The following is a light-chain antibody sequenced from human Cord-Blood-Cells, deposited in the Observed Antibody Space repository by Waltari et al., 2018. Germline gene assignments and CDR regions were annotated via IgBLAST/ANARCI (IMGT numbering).Light chain of an antibody. CDR2: EGS. V-gene: IGLV2-23*01. CDR3: CSYAGSSTWV. Sequence: QSALTQPASVSGSPGQSITISSTGTSSDVGRYNLVSWYQQHPGKAPKLMIYEGSKRTSGVSNRFSGSKSGNTASLTISGLQAEDEADYYCCSYAGSSTWVFGGGTKLTVL. J-gene: IGLJ3*02. CDR1: SSDVGRYNL.